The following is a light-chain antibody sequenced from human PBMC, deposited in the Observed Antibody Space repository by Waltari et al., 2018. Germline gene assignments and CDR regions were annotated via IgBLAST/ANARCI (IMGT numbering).Light chain of an antibody. Sequence: QSALTQPASVSGSPGQSSTISSTGTSSAVGFYNYVSCYQQPPGKAPKLMIYDVSERPSGVSNRVSGSKSGNTSSLTISGLQAEDEADYYCNSYAGSSSWVFGGGTKLTVL. J-gene: IGLJ3*02. CDR1: SSAVGFYNY. CDR3: NSYAGSSSWV. V-gene: IGLV2-14*01. CDR2: DVS.